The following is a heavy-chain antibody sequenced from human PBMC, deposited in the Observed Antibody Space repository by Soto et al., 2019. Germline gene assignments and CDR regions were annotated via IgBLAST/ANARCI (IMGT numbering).Heavy chain of an antibody. V-gene: IGHV1-69*12. CDR3: ARPLGGNHYYCGIDV. D-gene: IGHD3-16*01. CDR1: GGTFSSYA. CDR2: ISPIFGAP. Sequence: QVQLVQSGAEVKKPGSSVKVSCKASGGTFSSYAISWVRQAPGQGLEWMGGISPIFGAPDYAPRFQGRVTITADEYNSPLYMELSSLSSEDTAVYYCARPLGGNHYYCGIDVWGQGTTVTVSS. J-gene: IGHJ6*02.